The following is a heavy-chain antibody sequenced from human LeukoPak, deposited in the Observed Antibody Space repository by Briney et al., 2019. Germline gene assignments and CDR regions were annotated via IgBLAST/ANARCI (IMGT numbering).Heavy chain of an antibody. Sequence: GGSLRLSCAASGFTVSSNYMSWVRQAPGKGLEWVSVIYSGGSTYYANSVKGRFTISRDNSKNTLYLQMNSLRAEDTAVYYCTTDFPSYWDYWGQGTLVTVSS. CDR1: GFTVSSNY. J-gene: IGHJ4*02. CDR3: TTDFPSYWDY. CDR2: IYSGGST. D-gene: IGHD2-8*02. V-gene: IGHV3-53*01.